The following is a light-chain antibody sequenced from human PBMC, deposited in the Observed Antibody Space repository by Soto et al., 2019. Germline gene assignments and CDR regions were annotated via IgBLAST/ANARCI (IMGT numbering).Light chain of an antibody. Sequence: EIVLTQSPGTLSLSPGERATLSCRASQSVTSSCLAWRQQKPGQAPRLLIYAASSRATGIPDRFSDSGSGTDFTLTISRLEPEDFAVYYCQQYGCSPPLTFGGGTMVEIK. J-gene: IGKJ4*01. CDR3: QQYGCSPPLT. CDR1: QSVTSSC. CDR2: AAS. V-gene: IGKV3-20*01.